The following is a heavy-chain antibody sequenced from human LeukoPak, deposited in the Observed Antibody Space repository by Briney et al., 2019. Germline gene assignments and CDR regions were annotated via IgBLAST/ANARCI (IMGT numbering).Heavy chain of an antibody. CDR2: IKQDGSEK. CDR1: GFTFSSYW. D-gene: IGHD3-22*01. CDR3: AKDSYYGTSGEGYFDY. V-gene: IGHV3-7*03. J-gene: IGHJ4*02. Sequence: GGSLRLSCAASGFTFSSYWMSWVRQAPGKGLEWVANIKQDGSEKYYVDSVKGRFTISRDNAKNSLYLQINSLRAEDTAFYYCAKDSYYGTSGEGYFDYWGQGTLVTVSS.